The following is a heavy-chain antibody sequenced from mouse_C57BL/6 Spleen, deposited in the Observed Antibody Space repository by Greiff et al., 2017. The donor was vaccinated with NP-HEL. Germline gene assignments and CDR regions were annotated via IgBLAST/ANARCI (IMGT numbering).Heavy chain of an antibody. Sequence: QVQLQQPGAELVRPGSSVKLSCKASGYTFTSYWMHWVKQRPIQGLEWIGNIDPSDSETHYNQKFKDKATLTVDKSSSTAYMQLSSLTSEDSAVYYCARGDYYGSSSRYFDVWGTGTTVTVSS. D-gene: IGHD1-1*01. CDR1: GYTFTSYW. CDR2: IDPSDSET. CDR3: ARGDYYGSSSRYFDV. V-gene: IGHV1-52*01. J-gene: IGHJ1*03.